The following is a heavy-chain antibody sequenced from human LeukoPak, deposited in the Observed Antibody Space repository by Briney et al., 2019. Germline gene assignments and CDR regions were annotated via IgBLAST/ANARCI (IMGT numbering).Heavy chain of an antibody. V-gene: IGHV4-34*01. CDR1: GGSFSGYY. CDR2: INHSGST. Sequence: SETLSLTCAVYGGSFSGYYWSWIRQPPGKGLEWIGEINHSGSTNYNPSLKSRVTITVDTSKNQFSLKLSSVTVAETAVYYCARGEGNWFDPWGQGTLVTVSS. CDR3: ARGEGNWFDP. J-gene: IGHJ5*02.